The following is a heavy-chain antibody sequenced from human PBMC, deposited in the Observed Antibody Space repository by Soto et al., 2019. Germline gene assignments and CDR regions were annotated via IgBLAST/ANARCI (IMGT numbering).Heavy chain of an antibody. Sequence: GGSLRLSCAASAFTLSAYDMHWVRQPNGKGLEWVSALGAADDPYYLGSVKGRFTISRENAKNSLYLQMNNLRAGDTAVYYCARAYSGRLPRRADYYYAMDVWGHGTTVTVSS. D-gene: IGHD2-15*01. CDR1: AFTLSAYD. V-gene: IGHV3-13*05. CDR3: ARAYSGRLPRRADYYYAMDV. J-gene: IGHJ6*02. CDR2: LGAADDP.